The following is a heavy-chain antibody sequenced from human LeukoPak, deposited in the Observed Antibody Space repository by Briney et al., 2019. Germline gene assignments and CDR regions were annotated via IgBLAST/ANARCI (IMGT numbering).Heavy chain of an antibody. Sequence: PSETLSLTCTVSGGSISSSSYYWGWIRQPPGKGLEWIGSIYYSGSTYYNPSLKSRVTISVDTSKNQFSLKLSSVTAADTAVYYCASMWLQGEYFDYWGQGTLVTVSS. CDR3: ASMWLQGEYFDY. V-gene: IGHV4-39*07. J-gene: IGHJ4*02. CDR1: GGSISSSSYY. CDR2: IYYSGST. D-gene: IGHD5-18*01.